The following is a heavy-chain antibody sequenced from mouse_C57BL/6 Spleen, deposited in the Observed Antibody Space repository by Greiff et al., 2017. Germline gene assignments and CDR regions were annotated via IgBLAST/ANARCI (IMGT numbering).Heavy chain of an antibody. D-gene: IGHD3-1*01. CDR3: ARSGYQAWFAY. V-gene: IGHV1-26*01. CDR2: INPNNGGT. Sequence: EVQLQQSGPELVKPGASVKISCKASGYTFTDYYMNWVKQSHGKSLEWIGDINPNNGGTSYNQKFKGKATLTVDKSSSTAYMELRSLTSEDSAVDYCARSGYQAWFAYWGQGTLVTVSA. J-gene: IGHJ3*01. CDR1: GYTFTDYY.